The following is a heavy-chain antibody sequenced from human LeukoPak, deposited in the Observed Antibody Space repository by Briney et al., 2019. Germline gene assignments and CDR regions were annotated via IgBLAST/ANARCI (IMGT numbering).Heavy chain of an antibody. CDR3: AKDVKTLDAFDI. Sequence: GGSLRLSCAATGFTFYSYGMSWVRQAPGKGLEWVSGISGSGGTTYYADSVKGRFTITRDNSRNTVYLQMNSLRAEDTAVYYCAKDVKTLDAFDIWGRGTMVAVSS. CDR2: ISGSGGTT. CDR1: GFTFYSYG. V-gene: IGHV3-23*01. J-gene: IGHJ3*02.